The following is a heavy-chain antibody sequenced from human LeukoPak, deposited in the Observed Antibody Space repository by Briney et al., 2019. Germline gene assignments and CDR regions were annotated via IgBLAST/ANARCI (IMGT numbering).Heavy chain of an antibody. Sequence: GGSLRLSCAASGFTFDDYAMHWVRQAPGKGLEWVSGISWNSGSIGYADSVKGRFTISRDNAKNSLYLQMNSLRAEDTAVYYCARVAAAGPIKNYYYYMDVWGKGTTVTVSS. V-gene: IGHV3-9*01. CDR1: GFTFDDYA. CDR2: ISWNSGSI. D-gene: IGHD6-13*01. J-gene: IGHJ6*03. CDR3: ARVAAAGPIKNYYYYMDV.